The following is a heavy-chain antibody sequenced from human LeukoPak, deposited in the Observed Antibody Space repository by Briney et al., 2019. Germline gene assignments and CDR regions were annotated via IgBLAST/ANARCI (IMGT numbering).Heavy chain of an antibody. J-gene: IGHJ4*02. CDR1: GGSFSGYY. CDR2: INHSGST. V-gene: IGHV4-34*01. CDR3: ARDPLPDCSSTSCYTI. D-gene: IGHD2-2*02. Sequence: PSETLSLTCAVYGGSFSGYYWSWIRQPPGKGLEWIGEINHSGSTNYNPSLKSRVTISVDTSKNQFSLKLSSVTAADTAVYYCARDPLPDCSSTSCYTIWGQGTLVTVSS.